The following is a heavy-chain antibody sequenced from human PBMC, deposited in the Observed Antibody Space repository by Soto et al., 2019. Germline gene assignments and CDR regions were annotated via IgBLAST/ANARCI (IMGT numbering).Heavy chain of an antibody. CDR2: INPNSGGT. CDR3: ARDPGGLGELSLSKYYYYGMDV. Sequence: GASVKVSCKASGYTFTGYYMHWARQAPGQGLEFMGWINPNSGGTNYAQKFQGRVTMTRDTSISTAYMELSRLRSDDTAVYYCARDPGGLGELSLSKYYYYGMDVWGQGTTVTVSS. CDR1: GYTFTGYY. V-gene: IGHV1-2*02. D-gene: IGHD3-16*02. J-gene: IGHJ6*02.